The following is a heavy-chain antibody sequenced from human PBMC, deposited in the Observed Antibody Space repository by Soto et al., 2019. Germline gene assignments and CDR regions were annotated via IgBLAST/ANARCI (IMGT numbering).Heavy chain of an antibody. J-gene: IGHJ6*02. D-gene: IGHD4-17*01. CDR2: IIGNGGST. CDR3: AKGLYGEHSFYFYALDV. CDR1: GFTFNNYA. V-gene: IGHV3-23*01. Sequence: GGSLRLSCAASGFTFNNYAMSWVRQAPGKGLEWVSTIIGNGGSTYYADSVRGRFTISRDNSKNLLYLQMNSLRAEDTAVYYCAKGLYGEHSFYFYALDVWGQGTPVTVSS.